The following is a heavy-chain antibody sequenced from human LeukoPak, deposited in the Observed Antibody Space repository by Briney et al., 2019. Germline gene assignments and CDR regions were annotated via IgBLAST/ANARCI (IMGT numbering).Heavy chain of an antibody. V-gene: IGHV3-30*02. CDR3: AKTPVPYSSGWYALDY. D-gene: IGHD6-19*01. Sequence: PGGSLRLSCAASGFTFSSCGMHWVRQAPGKGLEWVAFIRYDGSNKYYADSVKGRFTISRDSSKNTLYLQMNSLRAEDTAVYYCAKTPVPYSSGWYALDYWGQGTLVTVSS. J-gene: IGHJ4*02. CDR1: GFTFSSCG. CDR2: IRYDGSNK.